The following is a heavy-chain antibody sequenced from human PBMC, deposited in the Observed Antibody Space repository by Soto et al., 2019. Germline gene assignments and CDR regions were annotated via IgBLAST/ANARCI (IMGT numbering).Heavy chain of an antibody. CDR3: TTDHLRQLVLPYYYYYGMDV. Sequence: PGGSLRLSCAASGFTFSNAWMNWVRQAPGKGLEWVGRIKSKTDGGTTDYAAPVKGRFTISRGDSKNTLYLQMNSLKTEDTAVYYCTTDHLRQLVLPYYYYYGMDVWGQGTTVTVSS. CDR2: IKSKTDGGTT. D-gene: IGHD6-6*01. J-gene: IGHJ6*02. V-gene: IGHV3-15*07. CDR1: GFTFSNAW.